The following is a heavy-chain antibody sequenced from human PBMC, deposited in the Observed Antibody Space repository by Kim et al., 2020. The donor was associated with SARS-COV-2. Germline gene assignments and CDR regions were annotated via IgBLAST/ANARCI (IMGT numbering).Heavy chain of an antibody. V-gene: IGHV3-30*03. CDR2: ISNDETYI. J-gene: IGHJ4*02. Sequence: GGSLRLSCAASGFSFSSRGIHWVRQAPGKGLEWVAVISNDETYIKYADSVKGRFTISRDNSKNTVDLQMNSLRVEDTAVYYCVRARDKSFDYWGQGT. CDR1: GFSFSSRG. CDR3: VRARDKSFDY.